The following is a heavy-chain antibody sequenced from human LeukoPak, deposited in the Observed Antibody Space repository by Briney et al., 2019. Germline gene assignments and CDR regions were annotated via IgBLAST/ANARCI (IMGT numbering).Heavy chain of an antibody. CDR2: IYYSGST. D-gene: IGHD3-10*01. Sequence: SETLSLTCTVSGGSISSYYWSWIRQPPGRGLEWIGHIYYSGSTNYNPFLKSRVPISVDTSKNQFSLKLSSVTAADTAVYYCARGFETPDYYYYYMDVWGKGTTVTVSS. J-gene: IGHJ6*03. CDR1: GGSISSYY. CDR3: ARGFETPDYYYYYMDV. V-gene: IGHV4-59*01.